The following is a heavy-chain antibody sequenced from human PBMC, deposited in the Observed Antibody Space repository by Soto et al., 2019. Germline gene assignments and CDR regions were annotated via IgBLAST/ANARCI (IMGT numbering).Heavy chain of an antibody. J-gene: IGHJ1*01. CDR1: GGSFSGYC. V-gene: IGHV4-34*01. Sequence: SETLSLTCAVYGGSFSGYCCSWIRQPPGKGLEWIGELNDSGGTNYNASLKSRVSISVDTSKNQFSLKLSFVTAADTAVYYCARGRGGVQHWGQGTLVTVSS. CDR3: ARGRGGVQH. CDR2: LNDSGGT. D-gene: IGHD3-10*01.